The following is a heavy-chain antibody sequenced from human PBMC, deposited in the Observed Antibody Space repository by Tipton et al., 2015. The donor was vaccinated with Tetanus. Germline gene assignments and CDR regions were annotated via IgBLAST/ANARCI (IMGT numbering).Heavy chain of an antibody. CDR3: ASLYDSSGYVDY. CDR2: IYYSGST. J-gene: IGHJ4*02. V-gene: IGHV4-31*03. D-gene: IGHD3-22*01. CDR1: GGSISSGGYY. Sequence: TLSLTCTVSGGSISSGGYYWSWIRQHPWKGLEWIGYIYYSGSTYYNPPLKSRVTISVDTSKNQFSLKLSSVTAADTAVYYCASLYDSSGYVDYWGQGTLVTVSS.